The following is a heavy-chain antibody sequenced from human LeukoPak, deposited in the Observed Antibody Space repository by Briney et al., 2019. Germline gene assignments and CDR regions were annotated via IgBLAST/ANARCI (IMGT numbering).Heavy chain of an antibody. D-gene: IGHD5-12*01. CDR2: ISSSGSTI. Sequence: GGSLRLSCAASGFTFSDYYMSWIRQAPGKGLEWVSYISSSGSTIHYADSVKGRFTISRDNAKNSLYLQMNSLRAEDTAVYYCARDPGGYEQARYYYYGMDVWGQGTTVTVSS. J-gene: IGHJ6*02. CDR3: ARDPGGYEQARYYYYGMDV. V-gene: IGHV3-11*01. CDR1: GFTFSDYY.